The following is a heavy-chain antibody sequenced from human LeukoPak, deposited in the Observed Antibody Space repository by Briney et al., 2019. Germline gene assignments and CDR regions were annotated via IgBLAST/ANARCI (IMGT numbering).Heavy chain of an antibody. Sequence: ASVKVSCKASGYTFTGYYMHWVRQAPGQGLEWMGWINPNSGGTNYAQKFQGRVTMTRDTSISTAYMELSRLRSDDTAVYYCARVCSTSCYPPLYYYYGMDVWGQGTTVTVSS. V-gene: IGHV1-2*02. CDR2: INPNSGGT. J-gene: IGHJ6*02. CDR1: GYTFTGYY. D-gene: IGHD2-2*01. CDR3: ARVCSTSCYPPLYYYYGMDV.